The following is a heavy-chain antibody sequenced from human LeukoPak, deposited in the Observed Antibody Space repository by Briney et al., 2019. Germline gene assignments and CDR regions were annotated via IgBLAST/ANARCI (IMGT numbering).Heavy chain of an antibody. CDR2: INPNSGGT. D-gene: IGHD6-19*01. Sequence: GASVKVSCKASGYTFTGYYMHWVRQALGQGLEWMGWINPNSGGTNYAQKFQGRVTMTRDTSISTAYMELSRLRSDDTAVYYCARVYSSGWPIDYWGQGTLVTVSS. CDR3: ARVYSSGWPIDY. CDR1: GYTFTGYY. J-gene: IGHJ4*02. V-gene: IGHV1-2*02.